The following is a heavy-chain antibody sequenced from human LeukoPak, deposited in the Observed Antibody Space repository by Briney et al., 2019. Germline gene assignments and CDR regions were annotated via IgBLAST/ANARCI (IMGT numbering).Heavy chain of an antibody. CDR3: ARVGRDSGSGSYYGIDY. CDR1: GFTFSDYY. V-gene: IGHV3-11*01. J-gene: IGHJ4*02. CDR2: ISSSGSTI. D-gene: IGHD3-10*01. Sequence: GGSLRPSCAASGFTFSDYYMSWIRQAPGKGLEWVSYISSSGSTIYYADSVKGRFTISRGNAKDSLYLQMNSLRAEDTAVYYCARVGRDSGSGSYYGIDYWGQGTLVTVSS.